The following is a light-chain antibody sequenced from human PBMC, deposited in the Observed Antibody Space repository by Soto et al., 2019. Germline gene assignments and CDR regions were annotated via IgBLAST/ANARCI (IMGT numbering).Light chain of an antibody. CDR3: QQYDNLPLT. CDR2: DAF. J-gene: IGKJ4*01. V-gene: IGKV1-33*01. CDR1: QDIRNY. Sequence: DIQMTQAPSSLSASVGDTFTITCQASQDIRNYLAWYQQKPGNAPKLLIYDAFILERGVPSRFSGCGSGTDFTFTISSLQPEDIATYYCQQYDNLPLTFGGGTQVDIK.